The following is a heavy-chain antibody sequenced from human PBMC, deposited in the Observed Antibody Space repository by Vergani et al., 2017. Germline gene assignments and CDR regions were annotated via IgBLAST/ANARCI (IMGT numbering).Heavy chain of an antibody. CDR1: GFTFSSYG. Sequence: QVQLVESGGGVVQPGRSLRLSCAASGFTFSSYGMHWVRQAPGKGLEWVAVISYDGSNKYYADSVKGRFTISRDNSKNTLYLQMNRLRAEDTAVYYCARNVDTAMGFDYWGQGTLVTVSS. V-gene: IGHV3-30*03. D-gene: IGHD5-18*01. CDR2: ISYDGSNK. J-gene: IGHJ4*02. CDR3: ARNVDTAMGFDY.